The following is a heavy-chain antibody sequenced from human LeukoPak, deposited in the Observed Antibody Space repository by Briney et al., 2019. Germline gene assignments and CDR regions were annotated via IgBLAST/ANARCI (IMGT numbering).Heavy chain of an antibody. J-gene: IGHJ2*01. CDR3: ARLLVDSSSWYIGYFDL. Sequence: PSETLSLTCTVSGGSISSYYWSWIRQPPGKGLEWIGYIYYSGGTNYNPSLKSRVTISVDTSKNQFSLKLSSVTAADTAVYYCARLLVDSSSWYIGYFDLWGRGTLVTVSS. CDR2: IYYSGGT. D-gene: IGHD6-13*01. V-gene: IGHV4-59*01. CDR1: GGSISSYY.